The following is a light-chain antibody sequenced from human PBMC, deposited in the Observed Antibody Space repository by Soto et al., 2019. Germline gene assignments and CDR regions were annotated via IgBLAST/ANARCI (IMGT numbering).Light chain of an antibody. J-gene: IGLJ1*01. Sequence: LTQPASVSGSPGQSITISCTGTSSDVGSGSHNLVSWYQQRPGKAPKVVIYEGSKRPSGVSDRFAGSKSGNTASLTISGLQAEDEADYYCCSYVSSFTYVFGTGTKVTVL. CDR1: SSDVGSGSHNL. V-gene: IGLV2-23*01. CDR2: EGS. CDR3: CSYVSSFTYV.